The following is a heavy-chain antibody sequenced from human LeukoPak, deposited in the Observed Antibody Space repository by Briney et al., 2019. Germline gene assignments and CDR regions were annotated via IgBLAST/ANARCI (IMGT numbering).Heavy chain of an antibody. Sequence: PSETLSLTCTVSGASISSYCLNWIRQPPGKGLEWMGYLYYSGGMNYTPSLKSRVTISVDTSKNQFSLILSSVTAADTAVYYCARLGGGYRMDVWGQGTTVTVSS. V-gene: IGHV4-59*08. CDR2: LYYSGGM. D-gene: IGHD2-15*01. J-gene: IGHJ6*01. CDR3: ARLGGGYRMDV. CDR1: GASISSYC.